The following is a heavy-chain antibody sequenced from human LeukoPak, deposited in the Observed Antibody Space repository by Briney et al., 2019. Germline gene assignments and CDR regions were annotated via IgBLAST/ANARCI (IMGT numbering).Heavy chain of an antibody. CDR2: IIPIFGTA. CDR3: ARALGTAMVTAAFDI. V-gene: IGHV1-69*13. Sequence: ASVKVSCKASGGTFSSYAISWVRQAPGQGLEWMGGIIPIFGTANYAQKFQGRVTITADESTSTAYMELSSLRSEDTAVYHCARALGTAMVTAAFDIWGQGTMVTVSS. D-gene: IGHD5-18*01. J-gene: IGHJ3*02. CDR1: GGTFSSYA.